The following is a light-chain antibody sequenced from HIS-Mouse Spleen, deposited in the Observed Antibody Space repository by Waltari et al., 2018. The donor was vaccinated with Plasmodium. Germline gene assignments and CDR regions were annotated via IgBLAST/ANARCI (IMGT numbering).Light chain of an antibody. V-gene: IGLV3-21*02. Sequence: SYVLTQPPSVSVAPGQTARIPCGGNNLGSKSVHWYQQKPGQAPVLVVYDDSDRPSGIPGRFSGSNSGNTATLTISRVEAGDEADYYCQVWDSSSDHPVFGGGTKLTVL. J-gene: IGLJ2*01. CDR3: QVWDSSSDHPV. CDR1: NLGSKS. CDR2: DDS.